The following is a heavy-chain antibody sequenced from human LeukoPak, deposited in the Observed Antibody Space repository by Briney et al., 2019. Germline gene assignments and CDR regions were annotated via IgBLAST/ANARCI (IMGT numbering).Heavy chain of an antibody. J-gene: IGHJ6*03. CDR2: IYPGDSDT. CDR3: AREGGSASSSSFYYYYMDV. D-gene: IGHD6-6*01. Sequence: PGESLKISCKGSGYSFTSYWIGWVRQMPGKGLEWMGIIYPGDSDTRYSPSFQGQVTISADKSISTAYLQWSSLKASDTAMYYCAREGGSASSSSFYYYYMDVWGKGTTVTVSS. CDR1: GYSFTSYW. V-gene: IGHV5-51*01.